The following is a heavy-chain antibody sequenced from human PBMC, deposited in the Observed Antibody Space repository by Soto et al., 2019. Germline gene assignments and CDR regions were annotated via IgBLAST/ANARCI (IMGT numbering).Heavy chain of an antibody. Sequence: SETLSLTCTVSGGSISSYYWSWIRQPPGKGLEWIGYIYYSGSTNYNPSLKSRVTISVDTSKNQFSLKLSSVTAADTAVYYCARKYSKYSVSGRHYYYYGMDVWGQGTTVTAAS. CDR2: IYYSGST. V-gene: IGHV4-59*01. CDR3: ARKYSKYSVSGRHYYYYGMDV. J-gene: IGHJ6*02. CDR1: GGSISSYY. D-gene: IGHD4-4*01.